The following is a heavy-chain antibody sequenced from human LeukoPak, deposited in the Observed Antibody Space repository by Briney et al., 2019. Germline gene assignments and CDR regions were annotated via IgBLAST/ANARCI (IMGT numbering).Heavy chain of an antibody. V-gene: IGHV3-30*03. J-gene: IGHJ4*02. CDR2: ISYDGSNK. D-gene: IGHD1-7*01. CDR1: GFTFSSYG. CDR3: ATSRTFDY. Sequence: GGSLRLSCAASGFTFSSYGMHWVRQAPGKGLEWVAVISYDGSNKYYADSVKGRFTISRDNSKNTLYLQMNSLRAEDTAVYYCATSRTFDYWGQGTLVTVSS.